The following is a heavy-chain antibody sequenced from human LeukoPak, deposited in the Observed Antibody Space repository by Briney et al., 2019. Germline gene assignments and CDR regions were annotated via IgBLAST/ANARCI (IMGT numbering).Heavy chain of an antibody. V-gene: IGHV1-2*02. CDR3: ARVPSVDYYYMDV. Sequence: ASVKVSCKASGYTFTGYYMHWVRQAPGQGLEWMGWINPNSGGTNYAQKFQGRVTMTRDTSTSTVYMELSSLRSEDTAVYYCARVPSVDYYYMDVWGKGTTVTVSS. D-gene: IGHD5/OR15-5a*01. CDR2: INPNSGGT. J-gene: IGHJ6*03. CDR1: GYTFTGYY.